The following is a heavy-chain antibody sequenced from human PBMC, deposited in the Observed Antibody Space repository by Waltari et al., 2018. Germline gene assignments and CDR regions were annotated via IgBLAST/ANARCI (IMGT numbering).Heavy chain of an antibody. D-gene: IGHD7-27*01. CDR2: ISDAGGII. CDR3: ARGSGVDS. CDR1: GFTFSTYV. V-gene: IGHV3-23*01. Sequence: EVQLLESGGGLVQPGGFLRLSCSASGFTFSTYVMNWVRQAPGKGLEWVSSISDAGGIINYADSVKGRFTISRDNSKNTLYLQMNGLRADDTAVYYCARGSGVDSWGQGTLVTISS. J-gene: IGHJ4*02.